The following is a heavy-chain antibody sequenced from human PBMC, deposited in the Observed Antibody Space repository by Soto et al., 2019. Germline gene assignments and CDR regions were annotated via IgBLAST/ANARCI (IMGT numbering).Heavy chain of an antibody. Sequence: SDTLSLTCAVYGGCFRGYYWSWIRQPPGKGLEWIGEINHSGSTNYNPSLKSRVTISVDTSKNQFSLKLSSVTTADTAVYYCARGRYSSSSRVWFDPWGQGTLVTVSS. J-gene: IGHJ5*02. D-gene: IGHD6-6*01. CDR2: INHSGST. CDR1: GGCFRGYY. CDR3: ARGRYSSSSRVWFDP. V-gene: IGHV4-34*01.